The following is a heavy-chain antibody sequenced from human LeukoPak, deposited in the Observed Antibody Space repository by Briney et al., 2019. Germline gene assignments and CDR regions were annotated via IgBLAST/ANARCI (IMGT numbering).Heavy chain of an antibody. CDR3: ASPYGSGSDAADY. D-gene: IGHD3-10*01. J-gene: IGHJ4*02. V-gene: IGHV3-11*01. Sequence: GGSLRLSRAASGFTFSDYYMSWIRQAPGKGLEWVSYISSSGSTIYYADSVKGRFTISRDNAKNSLYLQMNSLRAEDTAVYYCASPYGSGSDAADYWGQGTLVTVSS. CDR1: GFTFSDYY. CDR2: ISSSGSTI.